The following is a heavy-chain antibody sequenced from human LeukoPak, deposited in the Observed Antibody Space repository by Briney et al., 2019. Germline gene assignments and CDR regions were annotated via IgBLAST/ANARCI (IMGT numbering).Heavy chain of an antibody. CDR2: INHSGST. CDR3: AREVVTEEDWFDP. D-gene: IGHD2-21*02. V-gene: IGHV4-34*01. J-gene: IGHJ5*02. CDR1: GFTVSSNY. Sequence: PGGSLRLSCAASGFTVSSNYMSWIRQPPGKGLEWIGEINHSGSTNYNPSLKSRVTISVDTSKNQFSLKLSSVTAADTAVYYCAREVVTEEDWFDPWGQGTLVTVSS.